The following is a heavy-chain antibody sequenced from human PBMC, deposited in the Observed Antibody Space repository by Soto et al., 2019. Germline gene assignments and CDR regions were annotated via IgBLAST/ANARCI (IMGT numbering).Heavy chain of an antibody. V-gene: IGHV3-33*01. CDR2: IWYDGSNK. CDR3: ARDRGSSWTEYFQH. Sequence: QVQLVESGGGVVQPGRSLRLSCAASGFTFSSYGMHWVRQAPGKGLEWVAVIWYDGSNKYYADSVKGRFTISRDNSKNTLYLQMNSLRAEDTAVYYCARDRGSSWTEYFQHWGQGTLVTVSS. CDR1: GFTFSSYG. D-gene: IGHD6-13*01. J-gene: IGHJ1*01.